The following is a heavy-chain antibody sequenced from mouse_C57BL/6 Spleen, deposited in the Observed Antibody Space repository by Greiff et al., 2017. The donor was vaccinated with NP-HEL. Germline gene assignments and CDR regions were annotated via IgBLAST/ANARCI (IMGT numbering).Heavy chain of an antibody. D-gene: IGHD1-1*01. Sequence: QVQLQQPGAELVKPGASVKLSCKASGYTFTSYWMQWVNQRPGQGLEWIGEIDPSDSYTNYNQKFKGKATLTVDTSSSTAYMQLSSLTSEDSAVYYCAPFITTGIYWGQGTTLTVSS. CDR3: APFITTGIY. J-gene: IGHJ2*01. CDR1: GYTFTSYW. V-gene: IGHV1-50*01. CDR2: IDPSDSYT.